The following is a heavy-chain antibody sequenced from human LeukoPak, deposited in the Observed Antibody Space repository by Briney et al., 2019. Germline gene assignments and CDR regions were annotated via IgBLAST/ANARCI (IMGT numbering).Heavy chain of an antibody. J-gene: IGHJ3*02. Sequence: KPSETLSLTCAVYGGSFSGYYWNRIRQPPGKGLEWVGEINHSGSTNYNPSLKSRVTISVDTSKNQFSLKLSSVTAADTAVYYCARGGYYGSGRDAFDIWGQGTMVTVSS. CDR2: INHSGST. V-gene: IGHV4-34*01. D-gene: IGHD3-10*01. CDR1: GGSFSGYY. CDR3: ARGGYYGSGRDAFDI.